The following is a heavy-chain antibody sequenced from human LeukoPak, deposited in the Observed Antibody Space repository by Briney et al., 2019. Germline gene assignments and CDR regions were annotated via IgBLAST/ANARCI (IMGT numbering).Heavy chain of an antibody. CDR2: ISSTGAYI. D-gene: IGHD6-19*01. V-gene: IGHV3-21*01. J-gene: IGHJ4*02. CDR1: GFTFSTYA. CDR3: ARESLQGQWLAHFDS. Sequence: GGSLRLSCAASGFTFSTYAMSWVRQAPGKGLEWVSSISSTGAYIYYADSLKGRFTVSRDNAKNSVFLQMNSLRVEDTALYYCARESLQGQWLAHFDSWGRGTLVTVSS.